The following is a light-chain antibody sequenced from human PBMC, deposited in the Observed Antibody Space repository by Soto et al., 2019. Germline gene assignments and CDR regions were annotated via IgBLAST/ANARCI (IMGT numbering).Light chain of an antibody. CDR3: QQTYSMPVT. CDR2: AAS. J-gene: IGKJ2*01. CDR1: QSIASF. V-gene: IGKV1-39*01. Sequence: DVQMTQSPSSLSASVGDRVTITCRARQSIASFLNWYQQRPGTAPKLLIYAASNLESGVPSRFSGRGSATDFTLSISSLQPEDFATYFCQQTYSMPVTFGQGTKLEMK.